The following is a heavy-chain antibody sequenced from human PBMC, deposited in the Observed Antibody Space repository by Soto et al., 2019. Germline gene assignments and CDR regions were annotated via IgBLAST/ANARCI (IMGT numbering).Heavy chain of an antibody. J-gene: IGHJ4*02. CDR3: ARPLYDGHQLLGLYY. CDR1: GYTFTSYA. CDR2: INAGNGNT. V-gene: IGHV1-3*01. Sequence: SVKVSCKASGYTFTSYAMHWVRQAPGQRLEWMGWINAGNGNTKYSQKFQGRVTITRDTSASTAYMELSSLRSEDTAVYYCARPLYDGHQLLGLYYWGQGTLVTVSS. D-gene: IGHD2-2*01.